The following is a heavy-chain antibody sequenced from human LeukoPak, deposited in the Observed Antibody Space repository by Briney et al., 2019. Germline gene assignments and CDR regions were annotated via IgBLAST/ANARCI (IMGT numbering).Heavy chain of an antibody. Sequence: ETLSLTCTVSGGSISSYYWSWIRQPPGKGLEWVGYIYTSGSTNYNPSLKSRVTISVDTSKNQFSLKLSSVTAADTAVYYCASSDGDSSRIDYWGQGTLVTVSS. D-gene: IGHD4-17*01. CDR3: ASSDGDSSRIDY. CDR1: GGSISSYY. CDR2: IYTSGST. V-gene: IGHV4-4*09. J-gene: IGHJ4*02.